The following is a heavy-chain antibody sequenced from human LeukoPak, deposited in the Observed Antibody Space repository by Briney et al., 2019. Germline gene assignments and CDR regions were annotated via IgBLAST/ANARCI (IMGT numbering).Heavy chain of an antibody. CDR2: ISSSSSYI. D-gene: IGHD1-26*01. CDR3: ARGDGSYVY. Sequence: GGSLRLSCAASGVTFSSYSMSWVRQAPGKGLEWVSSISSSSSYIYYADSVKGRFTIYRDNANNSLYLQMNSLRAEDTAVYYCARGDGSYVYWGQGTLVTVSS. J-gene: IGHJ4*02. CDR1: GVTFSSYS. V-gene: IGHV3-21*01.